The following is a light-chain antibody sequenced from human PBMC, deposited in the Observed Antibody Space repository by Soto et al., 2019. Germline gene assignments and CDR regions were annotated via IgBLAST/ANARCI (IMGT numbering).Light chain of an antibody. CDR2: DAS. V-gene: IGKV3-20*01. CDR3: QQFSSYPLT. Sequence: EFVLTQSPGTLSLSPGERATLSCRASQTVRNNYLAWYQQKPGQAPRLLIYDASSRATGIPDRFSGGGSGTDFTLTISRLEPEDFAVYYCQQFSSYPLTFGGGNKVDSK. CDR1: QTVRNNY. J-gene: IGKJ4*01.